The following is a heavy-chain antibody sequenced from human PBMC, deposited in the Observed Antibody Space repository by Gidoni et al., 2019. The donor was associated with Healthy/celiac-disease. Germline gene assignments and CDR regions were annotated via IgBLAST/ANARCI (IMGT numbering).Heavy chain of an antibody. CDR1: GYTFPTYG. J-gene: IGHJ6*02. CDR2: ISAYNGNT. V-gene: IGHV1-18*04. D-gene: IGHD2-2*01. CDR3: AREGGVCSSTSCYYYYGMDV. Sequence: QVNLVQSGAEVKNPGASLKVSCKASGYTFPTYGISWVRQAPGQGLEWMGWISAYNGNTNYAQKLQGRVTMTTDTSTSTAYMELRSLRSDDTAVYYCAREGGVCSSTSCYYYYGMDVWGQGTTVTVSS.